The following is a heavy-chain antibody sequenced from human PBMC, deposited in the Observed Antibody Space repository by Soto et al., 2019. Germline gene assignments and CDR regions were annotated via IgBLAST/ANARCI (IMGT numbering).Heavy chain of an antibody. J-gene: IGHJ5*02. CDR3: ARAVGQFDP. D-gene: IGHD6-19*01. Sequence: QVQLVQSGAEVKKPGASVKVSCKASGYTFSSYALHWVRQAPGQRLEWMGWINAANGNVKYSQKVQGRVTITRDTSASTAYMELSSLRSEDTAVYYCARAVGQFDPWGQGTLVTVSS. CDR2: INAANGNV. V-gene: IGHV1-3*01. CDR1: GYTFSSYA.